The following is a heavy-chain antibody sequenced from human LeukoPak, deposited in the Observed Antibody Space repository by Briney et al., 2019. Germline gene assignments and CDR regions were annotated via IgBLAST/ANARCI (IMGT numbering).Heavy chain of an antibody. V-gene: IGHV3-23*01. CDR2: INSDGDNA. Sequence: GGSLRLSRVASGFTFSSYGMTWVRQAPGKGLEWVSHINSDGDNAYYADSVKGRFAISRDNFKNTLYLQMNSLRAEDTALYYCARRGNAFDFWGQGTMVTVSS. J-gene: IGHJ3*01. D-gene: IGHD3-16*01. CDR3: ARRGNAFDF. CDR1: GFTFSSYG.